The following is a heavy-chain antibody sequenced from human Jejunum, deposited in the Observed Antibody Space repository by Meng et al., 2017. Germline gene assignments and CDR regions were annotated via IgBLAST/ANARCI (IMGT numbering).Heavy chain of an antibody. J-gene: IGHJ4*02. CDR2: IYHSGIT. V-gene: IGHV4-30-4*01. D-gene: IGHD6-6*01. CDR3: ATIQSSPHFFNY. Sequence: QVQLQESGPGRVKPSQTLSLACTVSGDSVTSGSYHWSWIRQPPGKGLEWIGYIYHSGITYYNPSLRSRLLISIDTSKRQLSLTLNSVTAADTALYYCATIQSSPHFFNYWGQGTLVTVSS. CDR1: GDSVTSGSYH.